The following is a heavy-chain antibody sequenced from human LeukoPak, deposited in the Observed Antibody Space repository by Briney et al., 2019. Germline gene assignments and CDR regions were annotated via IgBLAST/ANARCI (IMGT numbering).Heavy chain of an antibody. CDR3: AREPPYYDFWSGYRRGAFDI. V-gene: IGHV4-59*01. Sequence: KTSETLSLTCTVSGGSISGYYRSWIRQPPGNGLEWIGYIYYSGSTNYNPSLKSRVTTSVDTSKKQFSLKLSSVTAADTAVDYCAREPPYYDFWSGYRRGAFDIWGQGTMVTVSS. D-gene: IGHD3-3*01. J-gene: IGHJ3*02. CDR2: IYYSGST. CDR1: GGSISGYY.